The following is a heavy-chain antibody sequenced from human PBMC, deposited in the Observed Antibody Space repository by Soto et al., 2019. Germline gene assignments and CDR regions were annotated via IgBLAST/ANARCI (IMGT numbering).Heavy chain of an antibody. CDR3: AREYSSSPYFDY. Sequence: GGSLRLSCAASGFTFSSYGMHWVRQAPGKGLEWVAVIWYDGSNKYYADSVKGRFTISRDNSKNTLYLQMNSLRAEDTAVYYCAREYSSSPYFDYWGQGTLVTVSS. D-gene: IGHD6-6*01. CDR1: GFTFSSYG. V-gene: IGHV3-33*01. J-gene: IGHJ4*02. CDR2: IWYDGSNK.